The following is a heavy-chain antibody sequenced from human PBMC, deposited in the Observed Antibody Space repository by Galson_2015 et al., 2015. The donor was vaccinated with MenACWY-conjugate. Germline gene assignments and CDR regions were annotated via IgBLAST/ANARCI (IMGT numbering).Heavy chain of an antibody. CDR1: GFAFSNYC. CDR2: ICAGGISI. V-gene: IGHV3-74*03. D-gene: IGHD6-19*01. J-gene: IGHJ6*02. CDR3: VRGSSGWRGMDI. Sequence: SPRLSCAASGFAFSNYCMHWVRQAPGKGLECVSRICAGGISIMYGDSVRGRFTISRDDAENTLYLQMDGLRADDTAVYFCVRGSSGWRGMDIWGQGTTVTVSS.